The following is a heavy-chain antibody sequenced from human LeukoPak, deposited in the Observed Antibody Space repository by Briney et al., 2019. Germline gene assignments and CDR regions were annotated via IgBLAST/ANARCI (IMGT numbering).Heavy chain of an antibody. J-gene: IGHJ3*02. CDR1: GYTFTSYA. CDR2: INAGNGNT. CDR3: ARVYYCSGGICYHGAFDI. V-gene: IGHV1-3*01. D-gene: IGHD2-15*01. Sequence: GASVKVSRKASGYTFTSYAMHWVRQAPGQRLEWMGWINAGNGNTKYSQKFQGRVTITRDTSASTAYMELSSLRSEDTAVYYCARVYYCSGGICYHGAFDIWGQGTMVTVSS.